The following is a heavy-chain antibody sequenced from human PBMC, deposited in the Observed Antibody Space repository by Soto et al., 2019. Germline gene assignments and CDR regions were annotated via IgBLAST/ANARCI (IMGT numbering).Heavy chain of an antibody. J-gene: IGHJ4*02. D-gene: IGHD4-17*01. V-gene: IGHV4-39*07. CDR1: GDSITSSSHY. Sequence: SEALSLTCTVSGDSITSSSHYWGWIRQPPGKGLEWIGYIYYSGSTYYNPSLKSRVTISVDTSKNQFSLKLSSVTAADTAVYYCATGYGGNSPGVDYWGQGTLVT. CDR2: IYYSGST. CDR3: ATGYGGNSPGVDY.